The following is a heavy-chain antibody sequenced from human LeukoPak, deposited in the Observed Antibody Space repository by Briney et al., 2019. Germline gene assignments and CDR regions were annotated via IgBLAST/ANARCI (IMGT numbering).Heavy chain of an antibody. CDR3: AKLYGSGSYYNGDAFDI. CDR2: ISYDGSNK. CDR1: GFTFSSYG. V-gene: IGHV3-30*18. D-gene: IGHD3-10*01. J-gene: IGHJ3*02. Sequence: GGSLRLSCAASGFTFSSYGMHWVRQAPGKGLEWVAVISYDGSNKYYADSVEGRFTISRDNSKNTLYLQMNSLRAEDTAVYYCAKLYGSGSYYNGDAFDIWGQGTMVTVSS.